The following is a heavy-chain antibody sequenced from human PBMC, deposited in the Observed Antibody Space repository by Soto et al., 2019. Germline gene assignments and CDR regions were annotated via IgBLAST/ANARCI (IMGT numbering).Heavy chain of an antibody. J-gene: IGHJ6*02. Sequence: PGGSLRLSCSASGFTFSSYAMHWVRQAPGKGLEYVSAISSNGGSTYYADSVKGRFTISRDNSKNTLYLQMSSLRAEDTAVYYCVRTLVGATGWTDYYYYGMAVWGQGTTVTVSS. D-gene: IGHD1-26*01. CDR2: ISSNGGST. V-gene: IGHV3-64D*08. CDR1: GFTFSSYA. CDR3: VRTLVGATGWTDYYYYGMAV.